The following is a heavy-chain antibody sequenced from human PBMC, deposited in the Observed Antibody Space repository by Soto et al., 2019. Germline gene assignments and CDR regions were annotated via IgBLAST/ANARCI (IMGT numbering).Heavy chain of an antibody. Sequence: QPGGSLRLSCAASGFTFDDYTMHWVRQAPGKGLEWVSLISWDGGSTYYADSVKGRFTISRDNSKNSLYLQMNSLRTEDTALYYCAKGTCGGDCFTLDYWGQGTLVTVSS. D-gene: IGHD2-21*02. V-gene: IGHV3-43*01. CDR1: GFTFDDYT. J-gene: IGHJ4*02. CDR3: AKGTCGGDCFTLDY. CDR2: ISWDGGST.